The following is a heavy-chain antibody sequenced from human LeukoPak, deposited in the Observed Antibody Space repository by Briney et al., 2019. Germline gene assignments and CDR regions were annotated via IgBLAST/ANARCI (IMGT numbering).Heavy chain of an antibody. J-gene: IGHJ6*03. CDR2: IKQDGSEK. CDR1: GFTFSSYW. CDR3: ARAARYYDFWSGEDYYMDV. Sequence: GGSLRLSCAASGFTFSSYWMSWVRQAPGKGLEWVANIKQDGSEKYYVDSVKGRFTISRDNAKNSLYLQMNSLRAEDTAVYYCARAARYYDFWSGEDYYMDVWGKGTTVTVSS. D-gene: IGHD3-3*01. V-gene: IGHV3-7*01.